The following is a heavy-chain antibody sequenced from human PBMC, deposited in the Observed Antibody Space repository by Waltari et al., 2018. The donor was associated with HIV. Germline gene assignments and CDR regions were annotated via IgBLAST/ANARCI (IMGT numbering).Heavy chain of an antibody. CDR2: INAGNGNT. J-gene: IGHJ5*02. Sequence: QVQLVQSGAEVKNPGASVKVSCKASGYTFTTYTIHWVRQAPGQRLEGMGWINAGNGNTKYSQNCQDRVTFTRDTSASTAYMELSSLRSEDTALYYCARTYDILTGFGWFDPWGQGTLVTVSS. V-gene: IGHV1-3*01. CDR1: GYTFTTYT. D-gene: IGHD3-9*01. CDR3: ARTYDILTGFGWFDP.